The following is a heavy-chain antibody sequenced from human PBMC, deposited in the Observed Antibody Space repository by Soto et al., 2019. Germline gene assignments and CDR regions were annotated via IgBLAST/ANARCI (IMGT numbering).Heavy chain of an antibody. CDR1: GGSFSGYF. CDR2: INHSGST. D-gene: IGHD4-17*01. CDR3: ARLSTTVTTRHFAY. J-gene: IGHJ4*02. V-gene: IGHV4-34*01. Sequence: SETRSLTCAVYGGSFSGYFWTWIRQPPGKGLEWIGEINHSGSTSYNPSLRSRATISVDTSKNQFSLKLRSVTAADTSVYYCARLSTTVTTRHFAYWGQGTPVTVSS.